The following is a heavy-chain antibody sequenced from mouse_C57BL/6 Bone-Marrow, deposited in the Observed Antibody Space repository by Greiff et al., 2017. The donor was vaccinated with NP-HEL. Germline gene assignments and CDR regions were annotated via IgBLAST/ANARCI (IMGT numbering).Heavy chain of an antibody. V-gene: IGHV1-52*01. Sequence: QVQLQQPGAELVRPGSSVKLSCKASGYTFTSYWMHWVKQRPIQGLEWIGNIDPSDSETHYNQKFKDKATLTVDKSSSTAYMQLSSLTSEDSAVYYFALTNWPVYFDYWGQGTTLTVSS. J-gene: IGHJ2*01. CDR1: GYTFTSYW. CDR3: ALTNWPVYFDY. CDR2: IDPSDSET. D-gene: IGHD4-1*01.